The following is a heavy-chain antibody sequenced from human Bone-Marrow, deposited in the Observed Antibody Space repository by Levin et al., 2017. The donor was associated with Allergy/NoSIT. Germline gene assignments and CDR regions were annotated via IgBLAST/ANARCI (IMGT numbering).Heavy chain of an antibody. Sequence: GESLKISCRTSGYTFTGHWIGWVRQMPGKGLEWMGIIYPSDSDTRYSPSFEGQVTISVDPSITTAYLQWNSLKTSDTAIYYCARMNLAANWFDPWGQGTLVTVSP. J-gene: IGHJ5*02. V-gene: IGHV5-51*01. CDR2: IYPSDSDT. CDR3: ARMNLAANWFDP. CDR1: GYTFTGHW. D-gene: IGHD3-16*01.